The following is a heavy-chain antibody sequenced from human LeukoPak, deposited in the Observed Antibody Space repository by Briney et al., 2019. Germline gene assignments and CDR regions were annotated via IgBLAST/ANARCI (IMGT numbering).Heavy chain of an antibody. J-gene: IGHJ4*02. CDR3: ARGDYGDNFDY. D-gene: IGHD4-17*01. CDR2: IYYSGST. V-gene: IGHV4-30-4*01. CDR1: GGSISSGDYY. Sequence: SETLSLTCTVSGGSISSGDYYWSWIRQPPGKGLEWIGHIYYSGSTYYNPSLKSRVTIPVDTSKNQFSLKLSSVTAADTAVYYRARGDYGDNFDYWGQGTLVTVSS.